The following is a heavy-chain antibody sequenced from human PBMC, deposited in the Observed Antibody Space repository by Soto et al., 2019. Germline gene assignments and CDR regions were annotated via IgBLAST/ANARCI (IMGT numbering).Heavy chain of an antibody. CDR1: GGSISGGGYY. D-gene: IGHD6-13*01. Sequence: SETLSLTCTVAGGSISGGGYYWSWIRQHPGKGLEWIGYIYYSGSTYYNPSLKSRVTISVDTSKNQFSLKLSSVTAADTAVYYCARVIGQQLVPRYYLDYWGQGTLVTVSS. V-gene: IGHV4-31*03. J-gene: IGHJ4*02. CDR3: ARVIGQQLVPRYYLDY. CDR2: IYYSGST.